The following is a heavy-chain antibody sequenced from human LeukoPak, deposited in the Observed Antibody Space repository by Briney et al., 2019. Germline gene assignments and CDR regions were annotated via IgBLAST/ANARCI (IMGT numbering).Heavy chain of an antibody. CDR2: IYHSGST. V-gene: IGHV4-4*02. Sequence: SSGTLSLTCAVSGGPISSSNWWSWVRQPPGKGLEWIGEIYHSGSTNYNPSLKSRVTISVDKSKNQFSLKLSSVTAADTAVYYCARDLAVAGTWFDPWGQGTLVTVS. CDR1: GGPISSSNW. D-gene: IGHD6-19*01. CDR3: ARDLAVAGTWFDP. J-gene: IGHJ5*02.